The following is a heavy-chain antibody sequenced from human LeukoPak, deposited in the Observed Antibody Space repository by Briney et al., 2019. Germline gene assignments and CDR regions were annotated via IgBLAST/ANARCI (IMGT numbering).Heavy chain of an antibody. CDR3: ARGFRTTAAPDY. J-gene: IGHJ4*02. Sequence: SETLSLTWAVDGGSFSGYYWSWISQPPGKGLEWVGEINHSGSTNYNPSLKSRVTISVDTSKNQFSLKLSSVTAADTAVYYCARGFRTTAAPDYWGQRTLVTVSS. V-gene: IGHV4-34*01. CDR1: GGSFSGYY. D-gene: IGHD6-13*01. CDR2: INHSGST.